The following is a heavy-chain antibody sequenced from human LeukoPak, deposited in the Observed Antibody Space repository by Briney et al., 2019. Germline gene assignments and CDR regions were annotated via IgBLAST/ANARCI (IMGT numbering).Heavy chain of an antibody. J-gene: IGHJ6*03. D-gene: IGHD3-3*01. CDR1: GGTFSSYA. V-gene: IGHV1-69*05. CDR2: IIPIFGTA. CDR3: ARSGQYYDFWSGRFGYMDV. Sequence: SVKVSCKASGGTFSSYAISWVRQAPGQGLEWMGRIIPIFGTANYAQKFQGRVTITTDESTSTAYTELSSLRSEDTAVYYCARSGQYYDFWSGRFGYMDVWGKGTTVTVSS.